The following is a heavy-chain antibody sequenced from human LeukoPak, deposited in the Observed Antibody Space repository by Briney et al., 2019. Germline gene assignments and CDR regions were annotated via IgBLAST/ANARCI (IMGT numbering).Heavy chain of an antibody. V-gene: IGHV4-4*07. Sequence: SETLSLTCTVSGGSISSYYWSWIRQPAGKGLEWIGRIYTSGSTNYNPSLKSRVTISVDTSKNQFSLKLSSVTAADTAVYYCARDQRGYCSGGSCHHYYYYYMDVWGKGTTVTISS. J-gene: IGHJ6*03. D-gene: IGHD2-15*01. CDR2: IYTSGST. CDR3: ARDQRGYCSGGSCHHYYYYYMDV. CDR1: GGSISSYY.